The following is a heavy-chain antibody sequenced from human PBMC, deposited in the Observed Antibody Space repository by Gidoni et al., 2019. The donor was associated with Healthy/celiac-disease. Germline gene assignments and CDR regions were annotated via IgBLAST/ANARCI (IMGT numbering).Heavy chain of an antibody. Sequence: EVQLLPSVAEVKKPGESLKISCKGSGYSFTSYSLGWVRQMPGKGLEWMGIIYPGDSDTRYSPSCKGQVTISADKSISTAYLQWSSLKASDTAMYYCARLAEAVYYDSSGYYNWFDPWGQGTLVTVSS. V-gene: IGHV5-51*01. CDR2: IYPGDSDT. J-gene: IGHJ5*02. CDR3: ARLAEAVYYDSSGYYNWFDP. D-gene: IGHD3-22*01. CDR1: GYSFTSYS.